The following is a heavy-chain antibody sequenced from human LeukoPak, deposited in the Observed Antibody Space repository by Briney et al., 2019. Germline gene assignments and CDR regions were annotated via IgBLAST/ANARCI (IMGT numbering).Heavy chain of an antibody. J-gene: IGHJ4*02. V-gene: IGHV4-31*03. CDR2: IYYSGST. D-gene: IGHD6-13*01. Sequence: SETLSLTCTVSGGSISSGGYYWSWIRPHPGKGLEWIGYIYYSGSTYYNPSLKSRVTISVDTSKNQFSLKLSSVTAADTAVYYCARAAAGKIFDYWGQGTLVTVSS. CDR1: GGSISSGGYY. CDR3: ARAAAGKIFDY.